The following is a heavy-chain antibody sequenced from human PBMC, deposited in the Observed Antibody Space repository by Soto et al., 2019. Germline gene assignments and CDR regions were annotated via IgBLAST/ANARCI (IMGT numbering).Heavy chain of an antibody. CDR3: AKVREGSSGWYFGTYFDY. Sequence: GGSLRLSCAASGFTFSSYAMSWVRQAPGKGLEWVSAISGSGGSTYYADSVKGRFTISRDNSKNTLYLQMNSLRAEDTAVYYCAKVREGSSGWYFGTYFDYWGQGTLVTVSS. CDR1: GFTFSSYA. CDR2: ISGSGGST. J-gene: IGHJ4*02. D-gene: IGHD6-19*01. V-gene: IGHV3-23*01.